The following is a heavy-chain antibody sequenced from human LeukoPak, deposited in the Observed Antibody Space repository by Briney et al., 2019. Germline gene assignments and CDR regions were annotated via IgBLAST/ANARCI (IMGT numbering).Heavy chain of an antibody. D-gene: IGHD3-10*01. CDR3: ARDLPGGY. Sequence: QPGGSLRLSCAASGFMLSSHWMSWVRQAPGKGLEWVANIKQDGSEQYYVDSVKGRFTISRDNAKNSLFLQMNSLMAEDTAVYYCARDLPGGYWGQGTLVTVSS. V-gene: IGHV3-7*01. CDR2: IKQDGSEQ. CDR1: GFMLSSHW. J-gene: IGHJ4*02.